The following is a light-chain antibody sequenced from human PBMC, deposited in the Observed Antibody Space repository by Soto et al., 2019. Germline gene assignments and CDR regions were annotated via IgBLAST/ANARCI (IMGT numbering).Light chain of an antibody. Sequence: IQMTQSPSSLSASVGDRVTITCRARQGISNYLACYQQKPGKVPKLLIYAASTLQSWVPSRFSGSGSGTDFSLTISSLKPEDVASYYCQRYNSAPLTFGGGTRVEIK. J-gene: IGKJ4*01. CDR3: QRYNSAPLT. CDR1: QGISNY. V-gene: IGKV1-27*01. CDR2: AAS.